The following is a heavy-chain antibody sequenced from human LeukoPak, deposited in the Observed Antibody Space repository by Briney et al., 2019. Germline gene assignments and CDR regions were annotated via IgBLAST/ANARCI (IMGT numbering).Heavy chain of an antibody. CDR2: ISSSSSYI. J-gene: IGHJ3*02. Sequence: PGGSLRLSCVASGFTFSSYSMNWVRQAPGKGLEWVSSISSSSSYIYYADSVKGRFTISRDNAKNSLYLQMNSLRAEDTAVYYCARDKIVLMVYARDAFDIWGQGTMVTVSS. CDR3: ARDKIVLMVYARDAFDI. CDR1: GFTFSSYS. D-gene: IGHD2-8*01. V-gene: IGHV3-21*01.